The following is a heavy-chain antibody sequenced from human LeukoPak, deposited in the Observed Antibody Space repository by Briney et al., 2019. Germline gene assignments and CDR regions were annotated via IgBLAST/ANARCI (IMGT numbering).Heavy chain of an antibody. CDR3: ARLLVVPAEIDC. CDR2: ISAYNGNT. Sequence: ASVKVSCKASGYTFTSYAMNWVRQAPGQGLEWMGWISAYNGNTNYAQKLQGRVTMTTDTSTSTAYMELRSLRSDDTAVYYCARLLVVPAEIDCWGQGTLVTVSS. CDR1: GYTFTSYA. D-gene: IGHD2-2*01. V-gene: IGHV1-18*01. J-gene: IGHJ4*02.